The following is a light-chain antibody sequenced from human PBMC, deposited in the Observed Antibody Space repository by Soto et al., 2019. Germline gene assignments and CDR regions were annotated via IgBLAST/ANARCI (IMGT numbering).Light chain of an antibody. Sequence: QSALTQPPSASGSPGQSVTISCTGTTSDVGGYNYVSWYQLHPGKVPKLIISEVNKRPSGVPDRFSGSKSGSTASLTVSGLQAEDEADYFCCSYADGQTLAFGGGTKVTVL. J-gene: IGLJ2*01. CDR3: CSYADGQTLA. CDR2: EVN. V-gene: IGLV2-8*01. CDR1: TSDVGGYNY.